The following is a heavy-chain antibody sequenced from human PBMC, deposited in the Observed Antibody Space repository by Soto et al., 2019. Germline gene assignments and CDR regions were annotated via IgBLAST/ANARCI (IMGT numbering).Heavy chain of an antibody. CDR3: ACHRGTTYGPYDF. D-gene: IGHD3-10*01. CDR2: IFASGST. V-gene: IGHV4-4*02. CDR1: GGSISSGNW. J-gene: IGHJ4*02. Sequence: VQLQESGPGLVKPSGTLSLTCAVSGGSISSGNWWSWVRQSPGKGLEWIGEIFASGSTNHNPSLKSRVTISVDKSKNQFSLSLTSVTAAVTAMSYCACHRGTTYGPYDFWGQGTLVTVSS.